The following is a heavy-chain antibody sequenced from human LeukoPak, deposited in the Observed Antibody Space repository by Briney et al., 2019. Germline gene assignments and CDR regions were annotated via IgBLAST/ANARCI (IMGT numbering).Heavy chain of an antibody. D-gene: IGHD2-21*01. J-gene: IGHJ4*02. CDR3: AKGRAYCGGDCSYPSDY. Sequence: GGSLRLSCAASGFTFSSYSMNWVRQAPGKGLEWVSYISSSSSTIYYADSVKGRFTISRDNAKNSLYLQMNSLRAEDTAVYYCAKGRAYCGGDCSYPSDYWGQGTLVTVSS. V-gene: IGHV3-48*04. CDR2: ISSSSSTI. CDR1: GFTFSSYS.